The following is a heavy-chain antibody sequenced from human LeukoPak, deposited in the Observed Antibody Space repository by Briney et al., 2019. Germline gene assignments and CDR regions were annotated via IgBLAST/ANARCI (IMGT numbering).Heavy chain of an antibody. CDR2: INHRGST. Sequence: SETLSLTCAVSGGSISSGGYYWSWIRQPPGKGLEWIGEINHRGSTNYNPSLKSRVTISVDTSKNQFSLKLSSVTAADTAVYYCARDYGSGSHTRLAWFDPWGQGTLVTVSS. V-gene: IGHV4-34*01. CDR1: GGSISSGGYY. D-gene: IGHD3-10*01. CDR3: ARDYGSGSHTRLAWFDP. J-gene: IGHJ5*02.